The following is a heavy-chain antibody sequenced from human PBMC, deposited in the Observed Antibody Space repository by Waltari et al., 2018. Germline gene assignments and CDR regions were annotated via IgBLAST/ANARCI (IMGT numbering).Heavy chain of an antibody. V-gene: IGHV4-39*01. CDR3: ARCWGDSYVYSKGYFDR. CDR2: IHYSGST. CDR1: GGSFTSGYAS. J-gene: IGHJ4*02. Sequence: QLQLQESGPGLVKPSETLSLPCTVSGGSFTSGYASWGWVRQPPGTGLAWIGRIHYSGSTYYNPSLKSRVTVSVDTSRNQFSLKLGAVTAADTAIYYCARCWGDSYVYSKGYFDRWGQGSLVTVSS. D-gene: IGHD2-21*01.